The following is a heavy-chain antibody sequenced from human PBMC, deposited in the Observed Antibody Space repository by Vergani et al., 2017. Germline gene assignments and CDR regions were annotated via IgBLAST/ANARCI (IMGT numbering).Heavy chain of an antibody. J-gene: IGHJ4*02. CDR2: IWYDGSNK. V-gene: IGHV3-33*01. CDR1: GFTFSSYG. CDR3: AREELGFRKPKGFDY. Sequence: QVQLVESGGGVVQPGRSLRLSCAASGFTFSSYGMHWVRQAPGKGLEWVAVIWYDGSNKYYADSVKGRFTISRDNAKNSLYLQMNSLRAEDTAVYYCAREELGFRKPKGFDYWGQGTLVTVSS. D-gene: IGHD3-10*01.